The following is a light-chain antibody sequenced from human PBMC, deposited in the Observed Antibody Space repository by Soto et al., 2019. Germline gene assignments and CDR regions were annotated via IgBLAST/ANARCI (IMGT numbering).Light chain of an antibody. V-gene: IGLV1-40*01. J-gene: IGLJ2*01. CDR3: QSYDSSLSGL. CDR1: SSNIGAGFD. CDR2: GNT. Sequence: QSVLTQPPSVSGAPGQRVTISCTGNSSNIGAGFDVHWYQQLPGTAPRLLIYGNTNRPSGVPDRFSGSKSGTSASLAITGLQAEDEADYYCQSYDSSLSGLFGGGTQLTVL.